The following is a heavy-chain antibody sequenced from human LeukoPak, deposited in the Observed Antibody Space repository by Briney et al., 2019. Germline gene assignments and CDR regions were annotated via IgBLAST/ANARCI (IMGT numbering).Heavy chain of an antibody. J-gene: IGHJ5*02. CDR1: GGSISSGGYY. D-gene: IGHD1/OR15-1a*01. V-gene: IGHV4-31*03. CDR3: ARDREQRKRTGFDP. Sequence: SSQTLSLTCTVSGGSISSGGYYWRWIRQHPGKGLEWIGYIYYSGSTYYNPSLKSRVTISVDTSKNQFSLKLSSVTAADTAVYYCARDREQRKRTGFDPWGQGTLVTVSS. CDR2: IYYSGST.